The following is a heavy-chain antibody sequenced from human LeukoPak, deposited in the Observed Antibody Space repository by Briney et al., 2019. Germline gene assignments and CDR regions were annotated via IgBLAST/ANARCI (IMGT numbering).Heavy chain of an antibody. V-gene: IGHV4-30-4*01. CDR2: IYYSGST. CDR3: ARGLGSSWYGD. D-gene: IGHD6-13*01. CDR1: GGSISSGDYY. J-gene: IGHJ4*02. Sequence: PSETLSHTCTVSGGSISSGDYYWTWIRQPPGKGLEWIGYIYYSGSTYCNPSLKSRLIISVDTSKNQFSLKLSSVTAADTAVYYCARGLGSSWYGDWGQGTLVTVSS.